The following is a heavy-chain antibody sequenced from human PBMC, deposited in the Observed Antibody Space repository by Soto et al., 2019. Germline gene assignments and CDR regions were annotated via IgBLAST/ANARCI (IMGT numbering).Heavy chain of an antibody. CDR2: IRSSGENT. CDR1: GFTFSNYG. Sequence: EVQLLESGGGLVQPGGSLRLSCVVSGFTFSNYGMSWVRQAPGKGVEWVSGIRSSGENTDYADSVKGRFTISRDNSKNTLSLQMNSLRAEDTAVYYCAKGSTSWFPYYFDYWGQGTLVAVSS. J-gene: IGHJ4*02. CDR3: AKGSTSWFPYYFDY. V-gene: IGHV3-23*01. D-gene: IGHD2-2*01.